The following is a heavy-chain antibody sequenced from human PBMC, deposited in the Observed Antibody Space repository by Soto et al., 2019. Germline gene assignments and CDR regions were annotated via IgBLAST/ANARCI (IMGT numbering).Heavy chain of an antibody. Sequence: QVQLQESGPGLVKPSETLSLTCTVSGGSFKSGSYSWSWIRQPPGKGLEWIGYVYHTGRISYNPSLKSRFSISMETSKNQFPLILDSVTSADTAVYFCARDFAYFDSWGEGTLVTVSS. CDR1: GGSFKSGSYS. D-gene: IGHD3-3*01. V-gene: IGHV4-61*01. J-gene: IGHJ4*02. CDR3: ARDFAYFDS. CDR2: VYHTGRI.